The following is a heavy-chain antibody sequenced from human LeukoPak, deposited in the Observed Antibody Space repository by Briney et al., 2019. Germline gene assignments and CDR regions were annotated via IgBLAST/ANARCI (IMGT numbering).Heavy chain of an antibody. CDR1: GLTFSSYS. CDR3: ARDFRGYDSRLHDY. J-gene: IGHJ4*02. CDR2: ISSGGSSI. D-gene: IGHD3-22*01. V-gene: IGHV3-48*04. Sequence: GGSLRLSCAVSGLTFSSYSMSWVRQAPGKVLEWVSYISSGGSSIYYADSVKGRFTISRDNAKNSLYLQMYSLRAEDTAVYYCARDFRGYDSRLHDYWGQGTLVTVSS.